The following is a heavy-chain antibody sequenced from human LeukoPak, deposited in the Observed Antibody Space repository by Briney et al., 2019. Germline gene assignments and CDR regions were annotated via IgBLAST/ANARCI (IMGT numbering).Heavy chain of an antibody. CDR2: ISYDGSNK. Sequence: QSGGPLRLSCAASGFTFSSYGMHWVRQAPGKGLEWVAVISYDGSNKYYADSVKGRFTISRDNSKNTLYLQMNSLRAEDAAVYYCARWYSSGWYSDYWGQGTLVTVSS. J-gene: IGHJ4*02. D-gene: IGHD6-19*01. CDR1: GFTFSSYG. V-gene: IGHV3-30*03. CDR3: ARWYSSGWYSDY.